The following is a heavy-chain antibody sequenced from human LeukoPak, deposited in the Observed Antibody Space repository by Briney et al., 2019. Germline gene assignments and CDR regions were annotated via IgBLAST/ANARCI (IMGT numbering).Heavy chain of an antibody. J-gene: IGHJ6*02. Sequence: SVKVSCKASGGTFSSYAISWVRQAPGQGLEWMGGIIPIFGTADYAQKFQGRVTITADESTSTAYMELSSLRSEDTAVYYCAREPVDTAMVTLYYGMDVWGQGTTVTVSS. CDR2: IIPIFGTA. CDR1: GGTFSSYA. CDR3: AREPVDTAMVTLYYGMDV. V-gene: IGHV1-69*13. D-gene: IGHD5-18*01.